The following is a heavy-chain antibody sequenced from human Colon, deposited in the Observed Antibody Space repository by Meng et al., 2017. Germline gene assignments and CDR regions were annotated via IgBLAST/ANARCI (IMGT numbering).Heavy chain of an antibody. V-gene: IGHV3-23*01. CDR3: AKAVHYTKDGMDV. CDR1: GFTFSSYA. CDR2: ISGGGGST. J-gene: IGHJ6*02. D-gene: IGHD4-11*01. Sequence: GESLKISWAASGFTFSSYAMSWARRAPGKGLEWVSGISGGGGSTYYADSVKGRFTISGDNSKSTLFLQMNSLRAEDTAVYYCAKAVHYTKDGMDVWGQGTTVTVSS.